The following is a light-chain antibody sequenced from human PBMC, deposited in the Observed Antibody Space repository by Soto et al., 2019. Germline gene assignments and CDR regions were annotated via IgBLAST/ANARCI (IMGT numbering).Light chain of an antibody. V-gene: IGKV3-20*01. CDR1: QSVSNTY. Sequence: EIVLTQSPGTLSLSPGERANLSCRASQSVSNTYLAWYQQKPGQAPRLLIYDASSRATGIPDRFSGSGSETDCTLTISRLEPEDFAVYYCQQYGRSPGLFTFGPGTKVDIK. CDR3: QQYGRSPGLFT. CDR2: DAS. J-gene: IGKJ3*01.